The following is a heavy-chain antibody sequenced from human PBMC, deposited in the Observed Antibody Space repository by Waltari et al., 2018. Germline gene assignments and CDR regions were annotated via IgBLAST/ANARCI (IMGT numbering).Heavy chain of an antibody. CDR2: IYHSGST. CDR1: GGSISISNW. D-gene: IGHD3-22*01. Sequence: QLQLLEPGPGLVKPSGTLSITCAGSGGSISISNWWSWVRTPPGMGMEWIGEIYHSGSTNYNPSLKSRVTISVDKSKNQFSLKLSSVTAADTAVYYCARDGITYYYDSSGYYNAFDIWGQGTMVTVSS. J-gene: IGHJ3*02. V-gene: IGHV4-4*02. CDR3: ARDGITYYYDSSGYYNAFDI.